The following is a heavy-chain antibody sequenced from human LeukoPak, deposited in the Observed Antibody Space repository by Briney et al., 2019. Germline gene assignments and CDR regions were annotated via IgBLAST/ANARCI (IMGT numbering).Heavy chain of an antibody. D-gene: IGHD2-8*01. CDR3: ARRRNYCSNGSCSPSEVGMDV. V-gene: IGHV5-51*01. CDR2: IYPEDSDT. J-gene: IGHJ6*02. CDR1: GYSFANYW. Sequence: GESLKISCKGSGYSFANYWIAWVRQTPGKGLEWMGIIYPEDSDTRYSPSFQGQVTFSADRSTSTAYLQWSSLKASDTAMYYCARRRNYCSNGSCSPSEVGMDVWGQGTTVTVSS.